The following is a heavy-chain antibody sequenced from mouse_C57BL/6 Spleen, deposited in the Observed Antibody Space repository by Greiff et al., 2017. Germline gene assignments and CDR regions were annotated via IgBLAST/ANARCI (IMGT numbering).Heavy chain of an antibody. CDR3: ARHEPVGYYGSSYGFDY. CDR2: INPSNGGT. D-gene: IGHD1-1*01. J-gene: IGHJ2*01. V-gene: IGHV1-53*01. Sequence: QVQLKQSGTELVKPGASVKLSCKASGYTFTSYWMHWVKQRPGQGLEWIGNINPSNGGTNYNEKFKSKATLTVDKSSSTVYMELSRLTSEDSAVYFCARHEPVGYYGSSYGFDYWGQGTTLTVSS. CDR1: GYTFTSYW.